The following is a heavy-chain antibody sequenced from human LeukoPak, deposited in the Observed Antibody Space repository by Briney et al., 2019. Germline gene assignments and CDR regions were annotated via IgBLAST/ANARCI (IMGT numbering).Heavy chain of an antibody. CDR1: GFSFSNYW. D-gene: IGHD3-16*01. CDR3: AREAYNNVWGSYPEY. CDR2: IKQDGNEK. J-gene: IGHJ4*02. V-gene: IGHV3-7*01. Sequence: GGSLRLSCVASGFSFSNYWMTWVRQAPGKGLEWVANIKQDGNEKYYVDSVKGRFTISRDNAKNSLYLQMSSLRADDTAVYYCAREAYNNVWGSYPEYWGQGTLVTVSS.